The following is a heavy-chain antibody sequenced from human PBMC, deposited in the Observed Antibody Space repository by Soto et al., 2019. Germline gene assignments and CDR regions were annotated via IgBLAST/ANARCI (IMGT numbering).Heavy chain of an antibody. CDR2: ISGSGGST. Sequence: EVQLLESGGGLVQPGGSPRLSCAASGFTFSSYAMSWVRQAPGKGLAWVSAISGSGGSTYYADSVKGRFTISRDNSKNTLYLQMNSLRAEDTAVYYCAKSGQQLEWGWFHPWVQGTLVTVSS. J-gene: IGHJ5*02. V-gene: IGHV3-23*01. CDR1: GFTFSSYA. CDR3: AKSGQQLEWGWFHP. D-gene: IGHD6-6*01.